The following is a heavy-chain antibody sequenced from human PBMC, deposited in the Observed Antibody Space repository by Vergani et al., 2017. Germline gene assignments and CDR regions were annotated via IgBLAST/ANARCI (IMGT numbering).Heavy chain of an antibody. Sequence: EVQLLESGGGLVQPGESLRLSCVASGFTFTAHGLNWVRQAPGKGLEWVSAISGSGGSTYYADSVKGRFTISRDNSKNTLYLQMNSLRAEDTAVYYCAKDPGGRGRLSAFDIWGQGTMVTVSS. V-gene: IGHV3-23*01. CDR3: AKDPGGRGRLSAFDI. CDR1: GFTFTAHG. CDR2: ISGSGGST. J-gene: IGHJ3*02. D-gene: IGHD3-16*02.